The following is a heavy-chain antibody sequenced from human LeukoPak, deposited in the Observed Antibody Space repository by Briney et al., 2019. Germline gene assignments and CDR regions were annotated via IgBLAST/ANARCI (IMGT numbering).Heavy chain of an antibody. CDR2: IIPIFGTA. Sequence: ASVKVSCKASGGTFSSYAISWVRQAPGQGLEWMGGIIPIFGTANYAQKFQGRVTITADKSTSTAYMELSSLRSEDTAVYYCARLYSSGWAVNWFDPWGQGTLVTVSS. D-gene: IGHD6-19*01. J-gene: IGHJ5*02. CDR1: GGTFSSYA. CDR3: ARLYSSGWAVNWFDP. V-gene: IGHV1-69*06.